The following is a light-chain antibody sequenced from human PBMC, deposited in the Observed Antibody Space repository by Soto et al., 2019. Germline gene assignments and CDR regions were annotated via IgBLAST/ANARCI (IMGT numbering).Light chain of an antibody. CDR1: HSVSSSY. CDR2: GAS. CDR3: QQYGSSPIT. V-gene: IGKV3-20*01. J-gene: IGKJ5*01. Sequence: EIVMTESPCTLSLSPGERATLSCRASHSVSSSYLAWYQQKPGQAPRLLIYGASSRDTGIPDRFSGSGSGTDFTLTISRLEPEDFAVYYCQQYGSSPITFGQGTRLAI.